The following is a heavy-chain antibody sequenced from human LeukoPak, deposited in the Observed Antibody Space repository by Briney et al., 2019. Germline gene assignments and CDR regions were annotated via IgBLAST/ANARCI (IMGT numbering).Heavy chain of an antibody. Sequence: PGGSLRLSCTASGFTFSNYAMSWVRQAPGKGLEWVISGSGANTYYADSVKGRVSISRDNSKNTAYLQMNSLKTEDTAVYYCTRISGGVVPAANSLYYYYYMDVWGKGTTVTISS. D-gene: IGHD2-2*01. J-gene: IGHJ6*03. CDR2: SGSGANT. V-gene: IGHV3-23*01. CDR1: GFTFSNYA. CDR3: TRISGGVVPAANSLYYYYYMDV.